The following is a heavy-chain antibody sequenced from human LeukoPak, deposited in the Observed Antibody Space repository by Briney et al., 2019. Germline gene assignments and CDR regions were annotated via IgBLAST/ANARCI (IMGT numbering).Heavy chain of an antibody. CDR2: ISSNGGNT. V-gene: IGHV3-23*01. CDR3: ANILSSGWFDP. CDR1: LFTFSSYA. J-gene: IGHJ5*02. Sequence: GGSLRLSCAASLFTFSSYAMSWVRQAPGKGLEWVSAISSNGGNTYYADSVKGRFTISRDNSKNTLYLQMNSLRAEDTAVYYCANILSSGWFDPWGQGTLVTVSS. D-gene: IGHD6-19*01.